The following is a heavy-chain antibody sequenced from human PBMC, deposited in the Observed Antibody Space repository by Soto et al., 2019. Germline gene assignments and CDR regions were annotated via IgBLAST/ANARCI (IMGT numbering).Heavy chain of an antibody. CDR2: IKQDGSEK. D-gene: IGHD2-2*01. V-gene: IGHV3-7*01. Sequence: EVQLVESGGGLVQPGGSLRLSCVASGFTFNDYWMSWVRQAPGKGLEWVANIKQDGSEKFYINSVKGRFTISRDNAKSSRYLQMNSLRAEDTALYFCAREDIILIPGVFDCWGQGTLVTVSS. CDR1: GFTFNDYW. CDR3: AREDIILIPGVFDC. J-gene: IGHJ4*02.